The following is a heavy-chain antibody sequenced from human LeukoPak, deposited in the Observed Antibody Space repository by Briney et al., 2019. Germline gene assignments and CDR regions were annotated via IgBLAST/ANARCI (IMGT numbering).Heavy chain of an antibody. V-gene: IGHV3-30-3*01. J-gene: IGHJ5*02. CDR2: ISYDGSNK. CDR3: ARRGNCSSTSCLNWFDP. Sequence: GGSLRLSCAASGFTFSSYAMHWVRQAPGKGPEWVAVISYDGSNKYYADSAKGRFTISRDNSKNTLYLQMNSLRAEDTAVYYCARRGNCSSTSCLNWFDPWGQGTLVTVSS. D-gene: IGHD2-2*01. CDR1: GFTFSSYA.